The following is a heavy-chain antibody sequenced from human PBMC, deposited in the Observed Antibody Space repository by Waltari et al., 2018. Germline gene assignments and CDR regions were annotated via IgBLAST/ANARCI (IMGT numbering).Heavy chain of an antibody. CDR3: ARDRGNSWAGFDP. J-gene: IGHJ5*02. D-gene: IGHD3-16*01. V-gene: IGHV1-69*01. Sequence: QVQLVQSGAELHKPGSSVKVSCKASGGTFSSYPISWWRQAPGQGRECMGGIIPIFGTANYAQKFQGRATITADESTSTAYMELSSLRSEDTAVYYCARDRGNSWAGFDPWGQGTLVTVSS. CDR1: GGTFSSYP. CDR2: IIPIFGTA.